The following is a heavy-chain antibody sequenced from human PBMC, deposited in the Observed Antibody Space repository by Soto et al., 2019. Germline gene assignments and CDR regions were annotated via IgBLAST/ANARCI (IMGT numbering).Heavy chain of an antibody. CDR1: GGSISSSNW. Sequence: SETLSLTCAVSGGSISSSNWWSWVRQPPGKGLEWIGEIYHSGSTNYNPSLKSRVTISVDKSKNQFSLKLSSVTAADTAVYYCARVWTTVPHWFDPWGQGTLVTVSS. D-gene: IGHD4-17*01. CDR2: IYHSGST. V-gene: IGHV4-4*02. J-gene: IGHJ5*02. CDR3: ARVWTTVPHWFDP.